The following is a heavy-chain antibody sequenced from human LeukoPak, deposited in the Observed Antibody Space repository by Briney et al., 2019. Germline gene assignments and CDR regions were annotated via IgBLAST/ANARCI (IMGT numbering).Heavy chain of an antibody. CDR1: GYTFTSYD. D-gene: IGHD6-19*01. Sequence: ASVKVSCKASGYTFTSYDINWVRQATGQGLEWMGWMSPNSGNTGYAQKFQGRVTMTRNTSISTAYMELSSLRSEDTAVYYCARGVVSSGWYWPDYWGQGTLVTVSS. V-gene: IGHV1-8*01. J-gene: IGHJ4*02. CDR3: ARGVVSSGWYWPDY. CDR2: MSPNSGNT.